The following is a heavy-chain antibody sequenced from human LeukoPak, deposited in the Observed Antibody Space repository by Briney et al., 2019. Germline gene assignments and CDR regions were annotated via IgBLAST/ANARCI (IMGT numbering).Heavy chain of an antibody. V-gene: IGHV3-23*01. D-gene: IGHD3-10*01. CDR1: GFTFSSYA. J-gene: IGHJ3*02. CDR3: AKSRLFGSGRSDAFDI. Sequence: GGSLRLSCAASGFTFSSYAMSWVRQAPGKGLEWVSALSGSGGSTYYADPVKGRFTISRDNSKNTLYLQMNSLRAEDTAVYYCAKSRLFGSGRSDAFDIWGQGTMVTVSS. CDR2: LSGSGGST.